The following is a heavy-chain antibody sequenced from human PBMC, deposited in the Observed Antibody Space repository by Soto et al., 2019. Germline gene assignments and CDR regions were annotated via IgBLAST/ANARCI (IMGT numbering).Heavy chain of an antibody. CDR1: GYTFTSHC. D-gene: IGHD1-26*01. Sequence: GESLKISCKGSGYTFTSHCIAWVRQMPGKGLEWMGIMYPGESDTRYSPSFQGQVTISADKSISTAYLQWSSLKASDTAMYYCARIYSGTYRLDVWGQGTTVTSP. CDR2: MYPGESDT. J-gene: IGHJ6*02. V-gene: IGHV5-51*01. CDR3: ARIYSGTYRLDV.